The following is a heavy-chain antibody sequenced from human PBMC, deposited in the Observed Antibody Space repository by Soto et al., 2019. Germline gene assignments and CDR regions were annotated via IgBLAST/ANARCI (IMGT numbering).Heavy chain of an antibody. D-gene: IGHD5-18*01. Sequence: PSETLSLTCTVSGGSISSGGYYWSWIRQHPGKGLEWIGYIYYSGSTYYNPSLKRRVTISVDTSKNQFSLKLSSVTAADTAVYYCARDRGIQLWLHPNYYYGMDVWGQGTTVTVSS. CDR1: GGSISSGGYY. J-gene: IGHJ6*02. V-gene: IGHV4-31*03. CDR3: ARDRGIQLWLHPNYYYGMDV. CDR2: IYYSGST.